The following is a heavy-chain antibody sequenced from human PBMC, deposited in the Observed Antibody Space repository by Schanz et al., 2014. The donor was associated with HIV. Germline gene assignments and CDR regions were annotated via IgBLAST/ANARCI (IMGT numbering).Heavy chain of an antibody. CDR2: IWHDGSQK. CDR3: ARYLGGDDGDFYFDY. J-gene: IGHJ4*02. Sequence: QVQLVESGGGVVQPGRSLRLSCAASGFTFSSYGMHWVRQAPGKGLEWVAVIWHDGSQKYYADSVKGRFSISRDNSKNTLYFQMNSLRVEDTAVYYCARYLGGDDGDFYFDYWGQGTLVTVSS. CDR1: GFTFSSYG. D-gene: IGHD4-17*01. V-gene: IGHV3-33*08.